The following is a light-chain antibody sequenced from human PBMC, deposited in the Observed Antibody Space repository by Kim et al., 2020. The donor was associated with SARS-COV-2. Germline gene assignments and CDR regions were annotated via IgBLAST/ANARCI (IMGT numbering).Light chain of an antibody. CDR1: QNINNN. CDR3: QQSNNWPRT. V-gene: IGKV3-15*01. J-gene: IGKJ1*01. CDR2: TAS. Sequence: EIVMTQSPATLFVSPGEGATLSCRASQNINNNLAWYQHKPGQAPSLLIYTASTRATGIPARFSGSGSGTEFTLTISSLQSEDFGIYYCQQSNNWPRTFGQGTKVDIK.